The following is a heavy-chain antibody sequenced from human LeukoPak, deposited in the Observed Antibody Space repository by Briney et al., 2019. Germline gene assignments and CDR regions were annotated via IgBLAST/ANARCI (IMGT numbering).Heavy chain of an antibody. CDR3: ARGVTRYCSSTSCYYFDY. CDR1: GFTFSSYG. CDR2: IWYDGSNK. V-gene: IGHV3-33*08. D-gene: IGHD2-2*01. Sequence: PGRSLRLSCAASGFTFSSYGMHWVRQAPGKGLEWVAVIWYDGSNKYYADSVKGRFTISRDNSKNTLYLQMNSLRAEDTAVYYCARGVTRYCSSTSCYYFDYWGQGTLVTVSS. J-gene: IGHJ4*02.